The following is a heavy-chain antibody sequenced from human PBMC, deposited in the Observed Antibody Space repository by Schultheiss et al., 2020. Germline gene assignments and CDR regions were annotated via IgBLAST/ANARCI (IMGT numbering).Heavy chain of an antibody. D-gene: IGHD1-26*01. J-gene: IGHJ4*02. CDR2: IIPIFGTA. Sequence: KISCKASGGTFSSYAISWVRQAPGQGLEWMGGIIPIFGTANYAQKFQGRVTITADKSTSTAYMELSSLRSEDTAVYYCARDGGSYSSDYWGQGTLVTVSS. V-gene: IGHV1-69*06. CDR3: ARDGGSYSSDY. CDR1: GGTFSSYA.